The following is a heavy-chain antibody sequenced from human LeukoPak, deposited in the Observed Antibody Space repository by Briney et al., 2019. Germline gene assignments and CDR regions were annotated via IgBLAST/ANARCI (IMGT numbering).Heavy chain of an antibody. CDR3: ARLIAAAGNAVP. CDR1: GGSISSYY. J-gene: IGHJ5*02. Sequence: SETLSLTCTVSGGSISSYYWSWIRQPPGKGLEWIGYIYYSGSTNYNPSLKSRVTISVDTSKNQFSLKLSSVTAADTAVYYCARLIAAAGNAVPWGQGTLVTVSS. D-gene: IGHD6-13*01. V-gene: IGHV4-59*01. CDR2: IYYSGST.